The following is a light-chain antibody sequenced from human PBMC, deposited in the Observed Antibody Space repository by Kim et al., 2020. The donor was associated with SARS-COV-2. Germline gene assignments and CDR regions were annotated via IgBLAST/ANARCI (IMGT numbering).Light chain of an antibody. CDR3: QQRSTWPLT. CDR2: SAS. V-gene: IGKV3-11*01. J-gene: IGKJ4*01. CDR1: QSISVY. Sequence: EIVLTQSPATLSLSPGERATLSCRASQSISVYLAWYQQKPGQAPRLLISSASNRATGIPARFSGSGSGTDFTLTISSLEPEDFAVYYCQQRSTWPLTFGGGTKVDNK.